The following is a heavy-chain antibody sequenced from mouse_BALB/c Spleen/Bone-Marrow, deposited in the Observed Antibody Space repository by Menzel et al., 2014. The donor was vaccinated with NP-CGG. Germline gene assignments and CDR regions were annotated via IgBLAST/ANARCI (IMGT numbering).Heavy chain of an antibody. D-gene: IGHD2-4*01. Sequence: DVQLVESGGGLVKPGGSLKLSCAASGFTFSSYGMSWVRQTPEKRLEWVATISSGGSYTYYPDSVKGRFTISRDNAKNTLYLQMSSLRSEDTAMYYCARHGITRLLDYWGQGTTLTVSS. CDR1: GFTFSSYG. J-gene: IGHJ2*01. CDR3: ARHGITRLLDY. CDR2: ISSGGSYT. V-gene: IGHV5-9-3*01.